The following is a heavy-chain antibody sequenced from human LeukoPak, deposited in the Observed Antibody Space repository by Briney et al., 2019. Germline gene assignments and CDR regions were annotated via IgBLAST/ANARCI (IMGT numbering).Heavy chain of an antibody. CDR3: AKDGNWAIDY. V-gene: IGHV3-30*02. CDR1: GFAFSSYG. D-gene: IGHD7-27*01. Sequence: GGSLRLSCAASGFAFSSYGMHWVRQAPGKGLEWVAYIHYDSTTEDYADSVKGRFTISRDNSKNTLFLQMNNLRVEDMAVFYCAKDGNWAIDYWGQGTLVTVSS. J-gene: IGHJ4*02. CDR2: IHYDSTTE.